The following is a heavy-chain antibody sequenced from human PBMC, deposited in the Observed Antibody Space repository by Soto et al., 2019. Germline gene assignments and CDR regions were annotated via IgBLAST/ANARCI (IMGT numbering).Heavy chain of an antibody. D-gene: IGHD6-19*01. Sequence: PGGSLRLSCAASGFTFSTYAMSWVRQAPGKGLEWVAVISYDGSNKYYADSVKGRFTISRDNSKNTLYLQMNSLRAEDTAVYYYARDYGSGYYYYGMDVWGQGTTVTVSS. J-gene: IGHJ6*02. CDR2: ISYDGSNK. CDR1: GFTFSTYA. CDR3: ARDYGSGYYYYGMDV. V-gene: IGHV3-30-3*01.